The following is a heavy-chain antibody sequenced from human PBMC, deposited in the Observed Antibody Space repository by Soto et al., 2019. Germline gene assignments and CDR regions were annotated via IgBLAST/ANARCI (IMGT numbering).Heavy chain of an antibody. V-gene: IGHV1-69*13. CDR1: GGTFSSYA. Sequence: GASVKVSCKASGGTFSSYAISWVRQAPGQGLEWMGGIIPIFGTANYAQKFQGRVTITADESTSTAYMELSSLRSEDTAVYYCGKYSSGWYYYYGMDVWGQGTTVTV. CDR3: GKYSSGWYYYYGMDV. J-gene: IGHJ6*02. D-gene: IGHD6-19*01. CDR2: IIPIFGTA.